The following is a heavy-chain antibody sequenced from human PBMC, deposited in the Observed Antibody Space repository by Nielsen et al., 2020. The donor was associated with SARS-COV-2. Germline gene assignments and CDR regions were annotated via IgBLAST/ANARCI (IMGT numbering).Heavy chain of an antibody. V-gene: IGHV1-46*01. J-gene: IGHJ5*02. D-gene: IGHD3-3*01. Sequence: ASVKVSCKASGYTFTSYYMHWVRQAPGQGLEWMGIINPSGGSTSYAQKFQGRVTMTRDTSTSTVYMELSSLRSEDTAVYYCARDDMSGYYTDNNWFDPWGQGTLVTVSS. CDR2: INPSGGST. CDR3: ARDDMSGYYTDNNWFDP. CDR1: GYTFTSYY.